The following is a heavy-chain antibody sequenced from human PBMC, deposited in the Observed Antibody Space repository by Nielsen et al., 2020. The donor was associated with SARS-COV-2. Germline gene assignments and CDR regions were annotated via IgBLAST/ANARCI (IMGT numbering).Heavy chain of an antibody. J-gene: IGHJ4*02. CDR1: GFTFSSYE. D-gene: IGHD3-16*01. Sequence: GESLKISCAASGFTFSSYEMKWVRQAPGKGLVWVSRINSDGSSTSYADSVKGRFTISRDNAKNTLYLQMNSLRAEDTAVYYCVRGLQVPNGLAHRWGQGTLVTVSS. V-gene: IGHV3-74*01. CDR2: INSDGSST. CDR3: VRGLQVPNGLAHR.